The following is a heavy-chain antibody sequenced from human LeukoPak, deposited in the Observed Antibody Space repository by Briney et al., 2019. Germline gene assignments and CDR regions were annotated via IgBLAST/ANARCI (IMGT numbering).Heavy chain of an antibody. CDR1: GFTFNTFD. CDR2: ISSGSSSR. J-gene: IGHJ6*02. Sequence: PGGSLRLSCAASGFTFNTFDMTWVRQAPGKGLEWVSYISSGSSSRYYADSVKGRFTISRDNAKNSLYLQMNSLRAEDTAVYCCARLRYYAVDVWGQGTTVIVSS. V-gene: IGHV3-48*01. CDR3: ARLRYYAVDV.